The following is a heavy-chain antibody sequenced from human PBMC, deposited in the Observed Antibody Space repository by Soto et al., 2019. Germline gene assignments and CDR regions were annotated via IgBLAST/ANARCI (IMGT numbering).Heavy chain of an antibody. Sequence: SLRLSCAASGFTFSSYAMSWVRQAPGKGLEWVSAISGSGGSTYYADSVKGRFTISRDNSKNTLYLQMNSLRAEDTAVYYCAKAGKKVTMIVVVIPFDYWGQGTLVTVSS. CDR1: GFTFSSYA. CDR3: AKAGKKVTMIVVVIPFDY. J-gene: IGHJ4*02. CDR2: ISGSGGST. D-gene: IGHD3-22*01. V-gene: IGHV3-23*01.